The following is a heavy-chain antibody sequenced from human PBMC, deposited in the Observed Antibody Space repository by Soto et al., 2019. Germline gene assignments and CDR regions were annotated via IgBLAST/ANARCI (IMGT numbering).Heavy chain of an antibody. V-gene: IGHV3-11*05. CDR3: VRDTGGQTTWGGTFDI. Sequence: QVQLVESGGGLVKAGGSLRLSCAASGFTFSAYYMSWIRQAPGKGLEFVSHITTSGSYTNYAGSVKGRFTISRDNAKNSLYLQMNSLRAGDTAVYYCVRDTGGQTTWGGTFDIWGQGTMVTVSS. CDR1: GFTFSAYY. CDR2: ITTSGSYT. J-gene: IGHJ3*02. D-gene: IGHD3-16*01.